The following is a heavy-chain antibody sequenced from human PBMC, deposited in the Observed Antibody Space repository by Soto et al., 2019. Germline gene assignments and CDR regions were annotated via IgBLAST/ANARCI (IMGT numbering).Heavy chain of an antibody. CDR3: ASLANQDLVVVVAATLYYFDY. Sequence: PGGSLRLSCAASGFTFSSYAMSWVRQAPGKGLEWVSAISGSGGSTYYADSVKGRFTISRDNSKNTLYLQMNSLRAEDTAVYYCASLANQDLVVVVAATLYYFDYWGQGTLVTVSS. D-gene: IGHD2-15*01. V-gene: IGHV3-23*01. J-gene: IGHJ4*02. CDR2: ISGSGGST. CDR1: GFTFSSYA.